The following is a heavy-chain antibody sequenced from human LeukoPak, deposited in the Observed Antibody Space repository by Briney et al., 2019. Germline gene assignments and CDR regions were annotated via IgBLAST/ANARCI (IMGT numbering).Heavy chain of an antibody. Sequence: GESLQISCKGSGYSFTSYWINWVRQMPGKGLEWMGRIDPSDSYTNYSPSFQGHVTISADKSISTAYLQWSSLKASDTAMYYCARRTIFGVVTNYGMDVWRQGTTVIVSS. CDR3: ARRTIFGVVTNYGMDV. J-gene: IGHJ6*02. CDR1: GYSFTSYW. V-gene: IGHV5-10-1*01. CDR2: IDPSDSYT. D-gene: IGHD3-3*01.